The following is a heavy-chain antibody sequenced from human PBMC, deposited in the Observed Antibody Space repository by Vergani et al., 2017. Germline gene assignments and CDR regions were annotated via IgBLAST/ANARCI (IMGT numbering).Heavy chain of an antibody. D-gene: IGHD2-8*01. CDR1: GASVSRGTYY. V-gene: IGHV4-61*02. Sequence: QVQLQESGPGLLKPSQTLSLTCTVSGASVSRGTYYWTWIRQPAGKKLEWIVRMYTSGHTIYNPSLESRVTMSVDTSKNQFSLQLSSVTAADTAVYYCARASHCINFYSEGPNGPGYYYMDVWGKGTTGTVSS. J-gene: IGHJ6*03. CDR3: ARASHCINFYSEGPNGPGYYYMDV. CDR2: MYTSGHT.